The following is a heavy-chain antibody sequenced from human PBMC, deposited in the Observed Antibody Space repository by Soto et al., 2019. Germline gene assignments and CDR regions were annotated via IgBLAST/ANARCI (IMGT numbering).Heavy chain of an antibody. J-gene: IGHJ6*02. CDR2: IIPIFGTA. D-gene: IGHD2-2*01. V-gene: IGHV1-69*13. CDR1: GGTFSSYA. Sequence: SVKVSCKASGGTFSSYAISWVRQAPGQGLEWMGGIIPIFGTANYAQKFQGRVTITADESTSTAYMELSSLRSEDTAVYYCASKGVPAATGYYYYGMDVWGQGTTVTVS. CDR3: ASKGVPAATGYYYYGMDV.